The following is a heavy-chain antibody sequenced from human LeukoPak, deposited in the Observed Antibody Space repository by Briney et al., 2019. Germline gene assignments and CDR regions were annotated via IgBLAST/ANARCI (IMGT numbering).Heavy chain of an antibody. CDR1: GFTFSSYS. V-gene: IGHV3-21*01. Sequence: PGGSLRLSCAASGFTFSSYSMNWVRQAPGKGLEWVSSISSSSSYIYYADSVKGRFTISRDNAKNTLYLQMNSLRAEDTAVYYCVRDGPGATPYDSWGQGTLVTVSS. D-gene: IGHD7-27*01. J-gene: IGHJ4*02. CDR2: ISSSSSYI. CDR3: VRDGPGATPYDS.